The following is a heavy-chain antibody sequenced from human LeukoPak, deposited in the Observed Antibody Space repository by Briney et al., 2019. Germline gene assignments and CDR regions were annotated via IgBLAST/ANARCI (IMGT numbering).Heavy chain of an antibody. V-gene: IGHV4-4*09. CDR1: AHSISSYY. D-gene: IGHD3-10*01. Sequence: SATLSLTCPVSAHSISSYYGGWVRQPPGKGLGWIGYIYTSGSTTYNPPLKSRVTISVATSKNQFSLKLSSVTAADTAVYYCARHVNGSGSQKMVGFDPWGHGNLVTVSS. J-gene: IGHJ5*02. CDR2: IYTSGST. CDR3: ARHVNGSGSQKMVGFDP.